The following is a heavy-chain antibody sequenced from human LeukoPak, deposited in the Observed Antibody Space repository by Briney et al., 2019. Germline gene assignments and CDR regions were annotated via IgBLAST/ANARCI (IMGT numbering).Heavy chain of an antibody. D-gene: IGHD2-2*01. CDR2: INPSDGST. Sequence: ASVKVSCKASGYTFTGYYMHWVRQAPGQGLEWMGIINPSDGSTIYTQMFQGRVTMTTDTSTSTAYMELRSLRSDDTAVYYCAVCSSTSCFDAFDIWGQGTMVTVSS. J-gene: IGHJ3*02. CDR3: AVCSSTSCFDAFDI. CDR1: GYTFTGYY. V-gene: IGHV1-46*01.